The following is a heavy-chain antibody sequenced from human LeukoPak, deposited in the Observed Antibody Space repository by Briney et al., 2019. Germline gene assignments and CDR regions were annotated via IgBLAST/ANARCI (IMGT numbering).Heavy chain of an antibody. CDR3: ARNTVTAAH. J-gene: IGHJ4*02. CDR2: IIPILGIA. Sequence: SVKVSCKASGGTFSSYAISWVRQAPGQGLEWMGRIIPILGIANYAQKIQGRVTMTRNTSISTAYMELSSLRSEDTAVYYCARNTVTAAHWGQGTLVTVSS. D-gene: IGHD4-17*01. V-gene: IGHV1-69*04. CDR1: GGTFSSYA.